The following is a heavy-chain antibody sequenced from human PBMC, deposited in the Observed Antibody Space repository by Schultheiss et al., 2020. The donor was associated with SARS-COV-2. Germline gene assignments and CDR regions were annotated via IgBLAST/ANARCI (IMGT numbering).Heavy chain of an antibody. CDR2: ISWDGGST. Sequence: GGSLRLSCAASGFTFDDYTMHWVRQAPGKGLEWVSLISWDGGSTYYADSVKGRFTISRDNSKNTLYLQMNSLRAEDTAVYYCARDPSSMGQLVPWFDPWGQGTLVTVSS. CDR3: ARDPSSMGQLVPWFDP. V-gene: IGHV3-43*01. D-gene: IGHD6-6*01. J-gene: IGHJ5*02. CDR1: GFTFDDYT.